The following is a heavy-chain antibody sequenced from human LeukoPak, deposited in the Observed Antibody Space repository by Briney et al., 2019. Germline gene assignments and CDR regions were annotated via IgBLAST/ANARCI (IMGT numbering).Heavy chain of an antibody. D-gene: IGHD2-8*01. CDR1: GGSISSYY. V-gene: IGHV4-59*01. CDR3: ARAPIYCTNGVCFYAFDI. Sequence: SETLSLTCTASGGSISSYYWSWIRQPPGKGLEWIGYIYYGGSTNYNPSLKSRVTISVDTSKNQFSLKLSSVTAADTAVYYCARAPIYCTNGVCFYAFDIWGQGTMVTVSS. J-gene: IGHJ3*02. CDR2: IYYGGST.